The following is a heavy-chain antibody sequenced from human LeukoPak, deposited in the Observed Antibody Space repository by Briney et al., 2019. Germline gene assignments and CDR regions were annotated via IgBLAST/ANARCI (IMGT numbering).Heavy chain of an antibody. D-gene: IGHD4-11*01. CDR2: ISGSGDST. CDR3: AKDHFVTTVIDY. CDR1: GFTFSSYA. Sequence: GGSLRLSCAVSGFTFSSYAMSWVRQAPGKGLEWVSGISGSGDSTDYADSVKGRFTISRDNSKNTLYLQMNSLRAEDTAVYYCAKDHFVTTVIDYWGQGTLVTVSS. J-gene: IGHJ4*02. V-gene: IGHV3-23*01.